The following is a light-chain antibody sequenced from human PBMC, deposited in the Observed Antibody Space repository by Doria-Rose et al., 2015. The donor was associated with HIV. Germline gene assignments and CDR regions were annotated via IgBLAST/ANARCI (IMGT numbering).Light chain of an antibody. CDR3: QQYGTSRGT. CDR1: QRVKSSY. J-gene: IGKJ5*01. CDR2: DAS. V-gene: IGKV3-20*01. Sequence: TQSPGTLSLSPGERATLSCRASQRVKSSYLAWYQQKPGQAPRLLIYDASTRATGIPDSFSGSASGTDFTLTISRLEPEDVAVYYCQQYGTSRGTFGQGTRLEIK.